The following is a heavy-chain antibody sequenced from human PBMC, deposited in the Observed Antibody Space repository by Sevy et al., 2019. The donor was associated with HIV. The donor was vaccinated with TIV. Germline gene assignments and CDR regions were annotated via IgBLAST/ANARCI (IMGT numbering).Heavy chain of an antibody. D-gene: IGHD2-2*01. V-gene: IGHV1-8*01. Sequence: ASVKVSCKTSGYTITSYDIHWVRQATGQGLEWMGWMSAKSGNTGYAQKFQGRVTMTRDTSISTAYMELSSLRSEDTAVYYCAGRWGTSYYYYCAMDVWGQGTTVTVSS. CDR3: AGRWGTSYYYYCAMDV. J-gene: IGHJ6*02. CDR1: GYTITSYD. CDR2: MSAKSGNT.